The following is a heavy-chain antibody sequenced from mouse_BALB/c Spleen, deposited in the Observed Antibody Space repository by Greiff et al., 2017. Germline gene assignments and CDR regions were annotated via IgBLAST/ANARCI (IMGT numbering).Heavy chain of an antibody. CDR2: IYPGSGNT. J-gene: IGHJ3*01. CDR3: ARGEVRRGAWFAY. V-gene: IGHV1-63*01. Sequence: QVQLQQSGAELVRPGTSVKISCKASGYAFTNYWLGWVKQRPGHGLEWIGDIYPGSGNTYYNEKFKGKATLTADKSSSTAYMQLSSLTSEDSAVYFCARGEVRRGAWFAYWGQGTLVTVSA. D-gene: IGHD2-14*01. CDR1: GYAFTNYW.